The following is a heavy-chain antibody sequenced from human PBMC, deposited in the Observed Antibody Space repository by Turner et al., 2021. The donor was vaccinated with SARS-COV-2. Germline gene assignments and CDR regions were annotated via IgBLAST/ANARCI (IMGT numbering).Heavy chain of an antibody. CDR3: ASPTSRVNTGYNSGWALGLGYYGMDV. V-gene: IGHV1-2*02. CDR1: GYTFTGYH. Sequence: QVQLVQSGAEVKKPVASVTVSCKASGYTFTGYHMHWVRQAPGQGLEWMGWINPNSGGTNYAQKFQGRVTMTWDTSISTAYMELSRLRSDDTAVYYCASPTSRVNTGYNSGWALGLGYYGMDVWGQGTTVTVSS. J-gene: IGHJ6*02. D-gene: IGHD6-19*01. CDR2: INPNSGGT.